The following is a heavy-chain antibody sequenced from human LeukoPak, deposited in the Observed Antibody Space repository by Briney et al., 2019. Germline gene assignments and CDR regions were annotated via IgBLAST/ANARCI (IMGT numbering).Heavy chain of an antibody. V-gene: IGHV4-39*01. Sequence: SETLSLTCTVSGASVSSTDFYWGWIRQPPGEGLEWIGSLAYSGSTYYNPSLKSRVTIFGDTSKNQFSLKVTSVTAADTAVYYCARVGGYRVFGDYWGQGTLVTVS. D-gene: IGHD3-22*01. CDR2: LAYSGST. J-gene: IGHJ4*02. CDR1: GASVSSTDFY. CDR3: ARVGGYRVFGDY.